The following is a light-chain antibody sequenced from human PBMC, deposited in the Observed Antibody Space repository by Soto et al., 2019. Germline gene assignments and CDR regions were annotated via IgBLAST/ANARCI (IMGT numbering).Light chain of an antibody. CDR3: QQYHKWPPIT. CDR2: DAS. V-gene: IGKV3-15*01. J-gene: IGKJ5*01. Sequence: EIVLTQSPATLSLSPGERATLSCRASQSVSSYLAWYQQRPGQAPRLLIYDASNRATGIPARFSGSGSGTEFTLTINNLQSEDFAVFYCQQYHKWPPITFGQGTRL. CDR1: QSVSSY.